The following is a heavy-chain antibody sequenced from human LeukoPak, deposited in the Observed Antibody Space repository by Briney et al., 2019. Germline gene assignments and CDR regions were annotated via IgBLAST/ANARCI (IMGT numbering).Heavy chain of an antibody. J-gene: IGHJ4*02. V-gene: IGHV4-4*02. Sequence: SETLSLTCAVSGGSISSSNWWSWVRQPPGKGLEWIGEIYHSGSTNYNPSLKSRVTISVDKSKNQFSLKLSSVTAADTAVYYCARRFEDYVWGSYRDPFDYWGQGTLVTVSS. CDR3: ARRFEDYVWGSYRDPFDY. CDR2: IYHSGST. D-gene: IGHD3-16*02. CDR1: GGSISSSNW.